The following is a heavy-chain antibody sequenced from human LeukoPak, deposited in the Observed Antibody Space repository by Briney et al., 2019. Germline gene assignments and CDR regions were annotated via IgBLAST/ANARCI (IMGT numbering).Heavy chain of an antibody. V-gene: IGHV4-59*01. CDR3: ARDPRGGTSRDNWFDP. CDR2: IYYSGST. CDR1: GGSISSYY. Sequence: SETLSLTCTVSGGSISSYYWSWIRQPPGKGLEWIGSIYYSGSTNYNPSLKSRVTISVDTSKNQFSLKLNSVTAADTAVYYCARDPRGGTSRDNWFDPWGQGTLVTVSS. D-gene: IGHD1-1*01. J-gene: IGHJ5*02.